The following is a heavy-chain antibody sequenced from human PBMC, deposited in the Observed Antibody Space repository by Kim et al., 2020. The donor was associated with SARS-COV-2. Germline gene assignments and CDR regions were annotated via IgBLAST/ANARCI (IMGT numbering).Heavy chain of an antibody. Sequence: SETLSLTCTVSSGSISSDAHNWAWIRQPPGKGLEWIASIHYSGSTSYNPSLESRITTSIDTSKNQFSLKLTSVTSADTAVYYCAGLAVVGWATNEYWGQGTLFTVSS. D-gene: IGHD5-12*01. V-gene: IGHV4-39*01. CDR1: SGSISSDAHN. CDR2: IHYSGST. CDR3: AGLAVVGWATNEY. J-gene: IGHJ4*02.